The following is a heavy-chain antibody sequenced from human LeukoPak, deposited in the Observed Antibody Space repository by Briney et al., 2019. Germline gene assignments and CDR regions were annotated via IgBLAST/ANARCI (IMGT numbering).Heavy chain of an antibody. CDR3: ARAVTYYYYYYMDV. Sequence: ASVKVSCKASGYTFTSYDINWVRQATGQGLEWMGWMNPNSGNTGYAQEFQGRVTMTRNTSISTAYMELSSLRSEDTAVYYCARAVTYYYYYYMDVWGKGTTVTVSS. CDR2: MNPNSGNT. V-gene: IGHV1-8*01. J-gene: IGHJ6*03. CDR1: GYTFTSYD. D-gene: IGHD5-18*01.